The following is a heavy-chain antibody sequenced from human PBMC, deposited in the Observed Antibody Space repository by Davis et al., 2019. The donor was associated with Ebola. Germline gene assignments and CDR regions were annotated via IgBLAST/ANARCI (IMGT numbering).Heavy chain of an antibody. CDR3: ARGRRYSYGPPRY. D-gene: IGHD5-18*01. J-gene: IGHJ4*02. V-gene: IGHV4-34*01. CDR1: GSSFSAYY. Sequence: SKPLSLTFAVHGSSFSAYYWSWIRQPPGKGLEWIEEINHSGSTNYNPSLNSRVTISVDTSKNQFSLKLSSVTAADTAVYYCARGRRYSYGPPRYWGQGTLVTVSS. CDR2: INHSGST.